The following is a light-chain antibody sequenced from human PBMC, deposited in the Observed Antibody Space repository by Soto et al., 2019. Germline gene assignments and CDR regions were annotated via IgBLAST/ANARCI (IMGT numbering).Light chain of an antibody. CDR3: QQYGSSPLT. J-gene: IGKJ4*01. CDR2: GAS. Sequence: EIVLTQSPGTLSLSPGERATLSCRASQSVSSSFLAWYQQKPGQAPRLLIYGASSRTTGIPDRFSGSGSATDFTLPISRLEPEDVAVYYCQQYGSSPLTFGGGTKVEIK. V-gene: IGKV3-20*01. CDR1: QSVSSSF.